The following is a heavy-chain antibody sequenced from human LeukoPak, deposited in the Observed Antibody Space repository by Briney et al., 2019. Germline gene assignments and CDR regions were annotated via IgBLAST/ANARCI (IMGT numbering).Heavy chain of an antibody. Sequence: ASVKVSCKTSGYSFTGYYMHWVRQAPGQGLEWMGWINPNSGGTNYAQRFQGRVTMTRDTSISTAYMELSRLRSDDSAVYYRARYFYDSSGSSSDAYDIWGQGTMVTVSS. V-gene: IGHV1-2*02. CDR2: INPNSGGT. D-gene: IGHD3-22*01. CDR3: ARYFYDSSGSSSDAYDI. J-gene: IGHJ3*02. CDR1: GYSFTGYY.